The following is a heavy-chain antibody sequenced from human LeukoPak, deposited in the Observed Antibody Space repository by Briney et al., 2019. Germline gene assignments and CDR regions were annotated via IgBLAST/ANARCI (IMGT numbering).Heavy chain of an antibody. J-gene: IGHJ3*02. CDR1: GFTFSSYG. CDR3: ARRTPGIAVAGTKRGAFDI. Sequence: GGSLRLSCAASGFTFSSYGMSCVRQAPGKGLEWVSAISGSGGSTYYADSVKGRFTISRENSKNTLYLQMNSLRAEDTAVYYCARRTPGIAVAGTKRGAFDIWGQGTMVTVSS. CDR2: ISGSGGST. D-gene: IGHD6-19*01. V-gene: IGHV3-23*01.